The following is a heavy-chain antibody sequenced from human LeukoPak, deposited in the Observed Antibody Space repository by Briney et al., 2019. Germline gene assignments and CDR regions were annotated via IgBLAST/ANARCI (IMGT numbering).Heavy chain of an antibody. D-gene: IGHD3-22*01. CDR3: ARLGYFDSSGYPSYFDY. CDR1: GGSISSSGYY. V-gene: IGHV4-39*07. J-gene: IGHJ4*02. CDR2: VYYAGST. Sequence: PSETLSLTCTVSGGSISSSGYYWGWIRQPPGKGLEWIGTVYYAGSTYYNPSLKSRVTISEDTSRNQFSLKLSSVTAADTAVYYCARLGYFDSSGYPSYFDYWGQGTLVTVFS.